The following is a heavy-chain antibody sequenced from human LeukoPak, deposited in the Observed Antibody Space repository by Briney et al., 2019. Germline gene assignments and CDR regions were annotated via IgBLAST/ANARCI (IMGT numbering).Heavy chain of an antibody. V-gene: IGHV1-2*02. D-gene: IGHD3-10*01. Sequence: ASVKVSCKTSGYTFTGYYMHWVRQAPGQGLEWMGWINPNSGGTNYAQKFQGRVTMTRDTSISTAYMELSRLRSDDTAVYYCARAAFMVRGTFDYWGQGTLVTVSS. CDR1: GYTFTGYY. J-gene: IGHJ4*02. CDR2: INPNSGGT. CDR3: ARAAFMVRGTFDY.